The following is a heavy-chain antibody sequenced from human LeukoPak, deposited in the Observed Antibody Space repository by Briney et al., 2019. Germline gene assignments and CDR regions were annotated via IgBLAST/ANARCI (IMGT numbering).Heavy chain of an antibody. D-gene: IGHD3-3*01. CDR2: INHSGST. CDR1: GGSFSGYY. V-gene: IGHV4-34*01. CDR3: ARGYYDFWLGYYYYYYMDV. Sequence: PSETLSLTCAVYGGSFSGYYWSWIRQPPGKGLEWIGEINHSGSTNYNPSLKSRVTISVDTSKNQFSLKLSSVTAADTAVYYCARGYYDFWLGYYYYYYMDVWGKGTTVTVSS. J-gene: IGHJ6*03.